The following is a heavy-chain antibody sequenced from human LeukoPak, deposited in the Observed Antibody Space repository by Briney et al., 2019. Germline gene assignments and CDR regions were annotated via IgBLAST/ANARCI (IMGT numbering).Heavy chain of an antibody. Sequence: GGSLRLSCAASGSTVSSNYMSWVRQAPGKGLEWVSVIYSGGSTYYADSVKGRFTFSRDNSKNTLYLQMNSLRAEDTAVYYCARALDYYGSGSSYFDYWGQGTLVTVSS. CDR3: ARALDYYGSGSSYFDY. J-gene: IGHJ4*02. V-gene: IGHV3-66*01. D-gene: IGHD3-10*01. CDR1: GSTVSSNY. CDR2: IYSGGST.